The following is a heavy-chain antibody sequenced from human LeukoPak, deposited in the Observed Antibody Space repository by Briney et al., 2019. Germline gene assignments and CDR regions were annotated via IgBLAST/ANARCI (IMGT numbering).Heavy chain of an antibody. J-gene: IGHJ4*02. CDR1: GFTFDDYA. CDR2: ISWNSGDI. V-gene: IGHV3-9*01. D-gene: IGHD2-15*01. Sequence: GRSLRLSCAASGFTFDDYAMHWVRQVPGKGLEWVSGISWNSGDIEYADSVKGRFTISRDNAENSLYLRMNSLRAEDKALYYCARGTCSGARCYYFDCWGQGTLVTVSS. CDR3: ARGTCSGARCYYFDC.